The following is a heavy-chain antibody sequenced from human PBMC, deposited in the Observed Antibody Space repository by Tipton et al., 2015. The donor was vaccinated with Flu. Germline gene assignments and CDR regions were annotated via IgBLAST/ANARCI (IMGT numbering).Heavy chain of an antibody. J-gene: IGHJ4*02. Sequence: SLRLSCVASGFIFDDYAMHWVRQAPGKGLEWVGLIRSKSDGGTTDYTAPVKGRFTISRDDSRNTLYLHMDRLKTEDTAVYYCLTSGTSHWGQGTLVTVSS. CDR1: GFIFDDYA. V-gene: IGHV3-15*07. CDR2: IRSKSDGGTT. D-gene: IGHD3-10*01. CDR3: LTSGTSH.